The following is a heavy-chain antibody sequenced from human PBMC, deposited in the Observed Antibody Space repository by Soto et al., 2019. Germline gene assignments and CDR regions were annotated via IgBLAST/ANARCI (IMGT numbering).Heavy chain of an antibody. D-gene: IGHD3-22*01. CDR3: ARDGYYYDSSGYYAYFDY. CDR2: ISAYNGNT. V-gene: IGHV1-18*04. CDR1: GYTFTSYG. J-gene: IGHJ4*02. Sequence: QVQLVQSGAEVKKPGASVKVSCKASGYTFTSYGISWVRQAPGQGLEWMGWISAYNGNTNYAQKLQGRVTMTTDSSTSTAYMELRSLRSDDTAVYYCARDGYYYDSSGYYAYFDYWGQGTLVTVSS.